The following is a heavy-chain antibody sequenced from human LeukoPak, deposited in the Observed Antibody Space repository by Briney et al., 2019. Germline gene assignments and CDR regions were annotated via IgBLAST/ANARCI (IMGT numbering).Heavy chain of an antibody. CDR3: ARASDYGDYWFDP. Sequence: PGGSLRLSCAASGFTVSSNEMSWIRQPPGKGLEWIGYIYYSGSTNYNPSLKSRVTISVDTSKNQFSLKLSSVTAADTAVYYCARASDYGDYWFDPWGQGTLVTVSS. D-gene: IGHD4-17*01. V-gene: IGHV4-59*02. CDR2: IYYSGST. J-gene: IGHJ5*02. CDR1: GFTVSSNE.